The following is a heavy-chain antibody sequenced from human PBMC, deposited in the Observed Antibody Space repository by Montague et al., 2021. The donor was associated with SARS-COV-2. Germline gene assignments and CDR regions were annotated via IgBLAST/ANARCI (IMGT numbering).Heavy chain of an antibody. CDR3: ARDIRIPMLIVIQGYGMDV. CDR2: IYYSGST. V-gene: IGHV4-39*07. J-gene: IGHJ6*02. D-gene: IGHD3-22*01. CDR1: GGSISSSSSY. Sequence: SETLSLTCTVSGGSISSSSSYWGWIRQPPGMGLEWIVSIYYSGSTYYNPSLKSRITISVDASKNQFSLRLTSVAAADTAVYYCARDIRIPMLIVIQGYGMDVWGQGTTVTVSS.